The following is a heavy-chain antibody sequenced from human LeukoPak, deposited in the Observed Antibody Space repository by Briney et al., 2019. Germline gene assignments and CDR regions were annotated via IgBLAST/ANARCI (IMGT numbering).Heavy chain of an antibody. CDR2: IKEDGSAK. CDR3: AEDDEGYY. V-gene: IGHV3-7*01. CDR1: GFTFRKSW. D-gene: IGHD3-3*01. J-gene: IGHJ4*02. Sequence: GGSLRLSCAASGFTFRKSWMSWLRQTPEKGLEWVANIKEDGSAKYYVDSVKGRFTISRDNAKNSLYLQMNSLRAEDTAVYYCAEDDEGYYWGQGILVTVSS.